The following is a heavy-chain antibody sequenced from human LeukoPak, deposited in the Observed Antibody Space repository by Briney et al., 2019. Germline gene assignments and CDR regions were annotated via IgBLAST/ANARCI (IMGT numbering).Heavy chain of an antibody. CDR1: GGSISSYY. V-gene: IGHV4-59*01. CDR3: ARDEARSSWAFDI. J-gene: IGHJ3*02. CDR2: IYYSGST. D-gene: IGHD5/OR15-5a*01. Sequence: PSETLSLTCTVSGGSISSYYWSWIRQPPGKGLEWIGYIYYSGSTNYNPSLKSRVTISVDTSKNQFSLKLSSVTAADTAVYYCARDEARSSWAFDIWGQGTMVTVSS.